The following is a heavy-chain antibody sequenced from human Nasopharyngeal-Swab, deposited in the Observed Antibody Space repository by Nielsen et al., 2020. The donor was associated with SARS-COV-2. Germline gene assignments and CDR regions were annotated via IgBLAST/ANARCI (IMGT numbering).Heavy chain of an antibody. CDR1: GFTFTNYW. Sequence: GESLKISCTASGFTFTNYWMSWVRQAPGKGLEWMANIRQDGRERHYVDSVKGRFTISRDNAKNSLYLQMNSLRAEGTAMYYCVRGGRYRGDYWGQGTLVTVSS. V-gene: IGHV3-7*03. CDR2: IRQDGRER. CDR3: VRGGRYRGDY. D-gene: IGHD3-9*01. J-gene: IGHJ4*02.